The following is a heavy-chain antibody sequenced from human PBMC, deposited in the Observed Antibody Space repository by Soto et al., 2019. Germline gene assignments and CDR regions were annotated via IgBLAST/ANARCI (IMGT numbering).Heavy chain of an antibody. V-gene: IGHV4-39*01. CDR1: GGSINSSTYY. D-gene: IGHD5-12*01. Sequence: SETLSLTCAVSGGSINSSTYYWGWLRQPPGKGLEWIGSIFYSGSTYYNPSLKSRFIISVDTSKNQFSLKLSSVTAADTAVYYCARHIVATNQLFDCWGQGTLVTVSS. J-gene: IGHJ4*02. CDR3: ARHIVATNQLFDC. CDR2: IFYSGST.